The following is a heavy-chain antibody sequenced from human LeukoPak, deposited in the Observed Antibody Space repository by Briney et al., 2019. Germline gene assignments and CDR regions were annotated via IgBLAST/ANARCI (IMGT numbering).Heavy chain of an antibody. CDR3: ARGARMYYYDSSGYNDY. CDR2: INPSSGGT. CDR1: GYIFSGYY. J-gene: IGHJ4*02. Sequence: ASVKVSCKTSGYIFSGYYMHWVRQAPGQGLEWMGCINPSSGGTSYTQKFQGRVTMTRDTSISTAYMELSRLRSDDTAVYYCARGARMYYYDSSGYNDYWGQGTLVTVSS. V-gene: IGHV1-2*02. D-gene: IGHD3-22*01.